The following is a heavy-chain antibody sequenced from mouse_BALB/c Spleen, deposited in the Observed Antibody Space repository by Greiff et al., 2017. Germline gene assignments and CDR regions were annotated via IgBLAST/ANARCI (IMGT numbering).Heavy chain of an antibody. V-gene: IGHV2-9*02. D-gene: IGHD2-4*01. J-gene: IGHJ2*01. CDR2: IWAGGST. CDR1: GFSLTSYG. Sequence: VQLQQSGPGLVAPSQSLSITCTVSGFSLTSYGVHWVRQPPGKGLEWLGVIWAGGSTNYNSALMSRLSISKDNSKSQVFLKMNSLQTDDPAMYYCARESGSMITTFDYWGQGTTLTVSS. CDR3: ARESGSMITTFDY.